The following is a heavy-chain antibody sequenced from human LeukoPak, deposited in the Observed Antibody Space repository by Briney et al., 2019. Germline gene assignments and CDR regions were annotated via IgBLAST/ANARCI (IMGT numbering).Heavy chain of an antibody. CDR1: GGSISSYY. Sequence: SETLSLTCTVSGGSISSYYWSWIRQPPGKGLEWIGYIYSSGSTNYNPSLKSRVTISVDTSKNQFSLKLTSVTAADTALYCGARGGRGSGTYYPSHLYYYYGMDVWGKGTTVTVSS. CDR2: IYSSGST. CDR3: ARGGRGSGTYYPSHLYYYYGMDV. D-gene: IGHD3-10*01. J-gene: IGHJ6*04. V-gene: IGHV4-59*01.